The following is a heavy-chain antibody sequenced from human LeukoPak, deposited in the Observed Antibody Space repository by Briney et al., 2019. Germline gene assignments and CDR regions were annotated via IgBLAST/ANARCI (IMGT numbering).Heavy chain of an antibody. CDR1: GFSFSSYG. CDR2: IWYDGSNK. J-gene: IGHJ4*02. D-gene: IGHD2-2*02. Sequence: GRSLRLSCAASGFSFSSYGMHWVRQAPGKGLEWVAVIWYDGSNKYYADSVKGRFTISRDNSKNTLYLQMNSLRAEDTAVYYCARGAGYCSSTSCYKENIGYWGQGTLVTVSS. CDR3: ARGAGYCSSTSCYKENIGY. V-gene: IGHV3-33*08.